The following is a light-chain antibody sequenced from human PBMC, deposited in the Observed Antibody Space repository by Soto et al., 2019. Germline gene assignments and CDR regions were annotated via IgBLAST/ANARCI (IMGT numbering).Light chain of an antibody. CDR3: QQSYNFPRT. CDR1: QGINDY. V-gene: IGKV1-39*01. Sequence: DIQMTQSPSSLSASVGDRVTITCRTSQGINDYLNWYQMKPGEAPKLLIYAASALQSGIPSRFSGSASGTEFTLTITSLQPEDFATYYWQQSYNFPRTFGQGTKVEVK. J-gene: IGKJ1*01. CDR2: AAS.